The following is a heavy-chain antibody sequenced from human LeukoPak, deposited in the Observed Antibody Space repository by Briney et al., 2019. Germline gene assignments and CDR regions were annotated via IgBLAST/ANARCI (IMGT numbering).Heavy chain of an antibody. CDR1: VYSFTIYC. J-gene: IGHJ5*02. Sequence: ASVKVSCKASVYSFTIYCRHWVRQAPGQGLEWRGMMTPSDGGTGYAQKFQDRVTMTTHTSTTTVYMETSTLSSEDTALYFCPRAPTVTTSSRITIFGVVKSPPNWFDPWGQGTLVTVSS. CDR3: PRAPTVTTSSRITIFGVVKSPPNWFDP. D-gene: IGHD3-3*01. CDR2: MTPSDGGT. V-gene: IGHV1-46*01.